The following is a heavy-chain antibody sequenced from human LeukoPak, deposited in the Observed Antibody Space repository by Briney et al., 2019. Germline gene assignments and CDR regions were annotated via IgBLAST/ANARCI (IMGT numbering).Heavy chain of an antibody. D-gene: IGHD3-3*01. CDR2: IYYSGST. CDR1: GGSISSSSYY. V-gene: IGHV4-39*07. J-gene: IGHJ4*02. CDR3: ARDGHDFWSGYLMTYFDY. Sequence: SETLSLTCTVSGGSISSSSYYWGWIRQPPGKGLEWIGSIYYSGSTYYNLSLKSRVTISVDTSKNQFSLKLSSVTAADTAVYYCARDGHDFWSGYLMTYFDYWGQGTLVTVSS.